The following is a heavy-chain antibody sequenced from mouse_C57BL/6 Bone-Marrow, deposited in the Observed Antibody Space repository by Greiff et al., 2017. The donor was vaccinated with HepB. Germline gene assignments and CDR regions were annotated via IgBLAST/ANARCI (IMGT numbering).Heavy chain of an antibody. CDR3: AREGAYYYGSSYNFDY. CDR1: GYTFTSYW. V-gene: IGHV1-69*01. CDR2: IDPSDSYT. J-gene: IGHJ2*01. Sequence: VQLQQPGAELVMPGASVKLSCKASGYTFTSYWMHWVKQRPGQGLEWIGEIDPSDSYTNYNQKFKGKSILTVDKSSSTAYMQLSSLTSEDSAVYYCAREGAYYYGSSYNFDYWGQGTTLTVSS. D-gene: IGHD1-1*01.